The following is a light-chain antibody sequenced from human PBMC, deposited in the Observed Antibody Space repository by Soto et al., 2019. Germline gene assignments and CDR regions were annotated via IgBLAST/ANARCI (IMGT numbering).Light chain of an antibody. CDR1: SSNIGAGYD. V-gene: IGLV1-40*01. J-gene: IGLJ1*01. CDR2: GNS. Sequence: QSVLAQPPSVSGAPGQKVTLSCTGTSSNIGAGYDLHWYQQLPGTAPKLLLYGNSNRPSGVPDRFSGSKSGTSASLAITGLQAEDEADYYCQSYDSSLSAYVFGTGTKLTGL. CDR3: QSYDSSLSAYV.